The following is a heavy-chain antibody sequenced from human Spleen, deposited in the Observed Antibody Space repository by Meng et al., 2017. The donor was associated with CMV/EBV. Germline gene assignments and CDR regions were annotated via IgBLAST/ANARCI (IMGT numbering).Heavy chain of an antibody. D-gene: IGHD2-2*01. CDR2: ISYDGSNK. CDR3: AREYQLLKSLDY. Sequence: CADSGFTFSSYAMHWVRQAPGKGLEWVAVISYDGSNKYYADSVKGRFTISRDNSKNTLYLQMNSLRAEDTAVYYCAREYQLLKSLDYWGQGTLVTVSS. V-gene: IGHV3-30-3*01. J-gene: IGHJ4*02. CDR1: GFTFSSYA.